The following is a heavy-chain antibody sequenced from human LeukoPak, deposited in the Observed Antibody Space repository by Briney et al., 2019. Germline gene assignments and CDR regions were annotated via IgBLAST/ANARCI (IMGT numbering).Heavy chain of an antibody. J-gene: IGHJ4*02. CDR2: INAGNGNT. CDR1: GYTFTSYA. V-gene: IGHV1-3*01. CDR3: AGGEQWLDLFCFDY. D-gene: IGHD6-19*01. Sequence: ASVTVSCTASGYTFTSYAMHWVRQAPGQRLEWMGWINAGNGNTKYSQKFQGRVTITRDTSASTAYMELSSLRSEDTAVYYCAGGEQWLDLFCFDYWGQGTLVTVSS.